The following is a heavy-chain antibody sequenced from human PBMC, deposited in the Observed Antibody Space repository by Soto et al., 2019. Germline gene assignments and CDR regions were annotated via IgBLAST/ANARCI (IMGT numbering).Heavy chain of an antibody. CDR3: ASRHSSPYLDY. V-gene: IGHV4-61*08. Sequence: PSETLSLTCAVSGGSFSSGGYYWSWIRQPPGKGLEWIGYIYYTGSTKYNPSLKSRVTISVDTSKNQFSLKLNSVAAADTAVYYCASRHSSPYLDYWGQGTLVTVSS. CDR1: GGSFSSGGYY. J-gene: IGHJ4*02. D-gene: IGHD6-13*01. CDR2: IYYTGST.